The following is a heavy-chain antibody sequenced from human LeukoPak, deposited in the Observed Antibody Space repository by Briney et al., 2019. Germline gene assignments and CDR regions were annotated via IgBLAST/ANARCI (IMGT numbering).Heavy chain of an antibody. Sequence: GASVKVSCKASGCTFTSYAMNWVRQAPGQGLEWMGWINTNTGNPTYAQGFTGRFVFSLDTSVSTAYLQISSLKAEDTAVYYCASGSRTRASDYWGQGTLVTVSS. V-gene: IGHV7-4-1*02. D-gene: IGHD1-26*01. J-gene: IGHJ4*02. CDR1: GCTFTSYA. CDR3: ASGSRTRASDY. CDR2: INTNTGNP.